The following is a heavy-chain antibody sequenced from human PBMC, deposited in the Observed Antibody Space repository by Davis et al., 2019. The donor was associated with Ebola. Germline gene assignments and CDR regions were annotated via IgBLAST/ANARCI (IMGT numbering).Heavy chain of an antibody. V-gene: IGHV3-30-3*01. D-gene: IGHD3-22*01. J-gene: IGHJ4*02. Sequence: PGGSLRLSCAASGFTFSSYAMHWVRQAPGKGLEWVAVISYDGSNKYYADSVKGRFTISRDNSKNTLYLQMNSLRAEDTAVYYCARGNYYDTARTTYWGQGTLVTVSS. CDR1: GFTFSSYA. CDR2: ISYDGSNK. CDR3: ARGNYYDTARTTY.